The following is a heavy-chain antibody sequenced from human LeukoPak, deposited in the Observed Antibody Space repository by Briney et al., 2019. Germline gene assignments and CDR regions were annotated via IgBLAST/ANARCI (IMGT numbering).Heavy chain of an antibody. CDR3: ARHYGP. D-gene: IGHD3-10*01. J-gene: IGHJ4*02. Sequence: PGGSLRLSCIASGFTFRNYGMSWVRQAPGKGLEWIGSIYYSGSTYYNPSLKSRVTISVDTSKNQFSLKLNSVTATDTAVYYCARHYGPWGQGTLVTVSS. V-gene: IGHV4-39*01. CDR2: IYYSGST. CDR1: GFTFRNYG.